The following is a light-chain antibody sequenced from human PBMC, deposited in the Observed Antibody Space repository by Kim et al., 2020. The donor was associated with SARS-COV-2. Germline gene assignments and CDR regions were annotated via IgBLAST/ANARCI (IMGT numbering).Light chain of an antibody. CDR1: VLAKKY. CDR3: YSAADNIGV. J-gene: IGLJ3*02. V-gene: IGLV3-27*01. CDR2: KDS. Sequence: SYELTQPSSVSVSPGQTARITCPGDVLAKKYARWFQQKPGQAPVLVIYKDSERPSGIPERFSGSSSGTTVTLTISGAQVKDEADYYCYSAADNIGVFGGGTQLTVL.